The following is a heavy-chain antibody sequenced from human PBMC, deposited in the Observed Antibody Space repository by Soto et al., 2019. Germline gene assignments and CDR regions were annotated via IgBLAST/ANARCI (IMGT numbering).Heavy chain of an antibody. J-gene: IGHJ3*01. Sequence: GSLRLSCAASGFTFSSYWMSWVRQAPGKGLEWVANIKPDGSEMWYVDSVKGRFTISRDNTKNSLYLQMNSLRAEDTAVYYCARGDYHDTSGPFSDAFEVWGQGTMVTVSS. CDR3: ARGDYHDTSGPFSDAFEV. V-gene: IGHV3-7*04. CDR1: GFTFSSYW. D-gene: IGHD3-22*01. CDR2: IKPDGSEM.